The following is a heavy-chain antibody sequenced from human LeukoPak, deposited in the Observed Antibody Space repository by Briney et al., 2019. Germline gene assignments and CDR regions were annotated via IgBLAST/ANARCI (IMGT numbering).Heavy chain of an antibody. CDR3: ARSGYGSGSEELDY. V-gene: IGHV4-4*07. D-gene: IGHD3-10*01. J-gene: IGHJ4*02. CDR2: IYTSGST. CDR1: GGSISSYY. Sequence: SETLSLTCTVSGGSISSYYWSWIRQPAGKGLEWIGRIYTSGSTNYNPSLKSRVTMSVDTSKNQFSLKLSSVTAADTAVYYCARSGYGSGSEELDYWGQGTLVTVSS.